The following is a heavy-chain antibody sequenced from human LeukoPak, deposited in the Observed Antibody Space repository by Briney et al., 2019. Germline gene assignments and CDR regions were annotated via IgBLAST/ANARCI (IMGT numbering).Heavy chain of an antibody. J-gene: IGHJ4*02. CDR3: ATPDIVLMSGWYEFDY. V-gene: IGHV1-24*01. D-gene: IGHD2-8*01. CDR2: FDPEDGET. CDR1: GYTLIELS. Sequence: ASVKVSCKVSGYTLIELSMHWVRQAPGKGLEWMGGFDPEDGETTYAQKFQGRVTMTEDTSADTAYMELSSLRSEDTAVYYCATPDIVLMSGWYEFDYWGQGTLVTVSS.